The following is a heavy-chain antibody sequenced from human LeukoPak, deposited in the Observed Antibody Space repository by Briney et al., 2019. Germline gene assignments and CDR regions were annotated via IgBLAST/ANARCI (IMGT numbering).Heavy chain of an antibody. CDR2: IYYSGTT. D-gene: IGHD5-18*01. Sequence: SETLSLTCTVSGGSISSSSYYWGWIRQPPGKGLEWIGSIYYSGTTHYNPSLESRVTISVDTSKNQFSLKLASVTAADTAIYYCAKGAGGFSYYNWFDPWGQGTLVTVSS. J-gene: IGHJ5*02. CDR3: AKGAGGFSYYNWFDP. CDR1: GGSISSSSYY. V-gene: IGHV4-39*07.